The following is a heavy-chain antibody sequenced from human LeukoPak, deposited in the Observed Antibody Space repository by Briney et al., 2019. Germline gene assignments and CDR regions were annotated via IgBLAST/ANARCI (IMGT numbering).Heavy chain of an antibody. CDR2: IYYSGST. CDR1: GGSISSGGYY. CDR3: ARDFCSGGSCYPDY. V-gene: IGHV4-31*03. J-gene: IGHJ4*02. Sequence: NPSQTLSLTCTVSGGSISSGGYYWSWIRQHPGKGLEWIGYIYYSGSTYYNPSLKSRVTIPVDTSKNQFSLKLSSVTAADTAVYYCARDFCSGGSCYPDYWGQGTLVTVSS. D-gene: IGHD2-15*01.